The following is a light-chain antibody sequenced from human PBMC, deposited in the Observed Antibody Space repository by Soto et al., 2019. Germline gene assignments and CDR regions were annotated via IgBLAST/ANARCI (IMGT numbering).Light chain of an antibody. CDR3: QQYGSSPPT. CDR1: QSVTSNF. J-gene: IGKJ5*01. V-gene: IGKV3-20*01. CDR2: GAS. Sequence: EVVLTQSPGTLSLSPGERATLSCRASQSVTSNFLAWYQRKPGQSPRLLIYGASSRATGIPDRFSGSGSGTDFTLTISRLEPDDFAVYYCQQYGSSPPTFGQGTRLEIK.